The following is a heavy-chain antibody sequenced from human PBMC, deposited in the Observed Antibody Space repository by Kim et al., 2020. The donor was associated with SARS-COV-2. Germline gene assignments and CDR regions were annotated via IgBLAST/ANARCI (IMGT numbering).Heavy chain of an antibody. CDR1: GGSISSGDYY. D-gene: IGHD3-3*01. V-gene: IGHV4-30-4*01. Sequence: SETLSLTCTVSGGSISSGDYYWSWIRQPPGKGLEWIGYIYYSGSTYYNPSLKSRVTISVDTSKNQFSLKLSSVTAADTAVYYCARIVGVVIIRTGLGFDYWGQGTLVTVSS. CDR2: IYYSGST. J-gene: IGHJ4*02. CDR3: ARIVGVVIIRTGLGFDY.